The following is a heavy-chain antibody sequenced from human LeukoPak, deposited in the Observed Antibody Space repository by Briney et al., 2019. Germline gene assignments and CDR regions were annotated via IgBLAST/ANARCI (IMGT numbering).Heavy chain of an antibody. Sequence: SETLSLTCTVSGGSTSSYYWSWIRQPPGKGLEWIGYIYYSGSTNYNPSLKSRVTISVDTSKNQFSLKLSSVTAADTAVYYCARDTPGGFQHWGQGTLVTVSS. V-gene: IGHV4-59*01. D-gene: IGHD2-15*01. CDR1: GGSTSSYY. CDR2: IYYSGST. CDR3: ARDTPGGFQH. J-gene: IGHJ1*01.